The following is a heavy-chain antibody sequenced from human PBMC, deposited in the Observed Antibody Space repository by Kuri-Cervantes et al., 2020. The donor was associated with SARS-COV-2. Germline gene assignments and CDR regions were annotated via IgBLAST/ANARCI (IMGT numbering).Heavy chain of an antibody. Sequence: GGSLRLSCAASGFTFSSYAMSWVRQAPGKGLEWVSAISGSGGSTYYADSVKGRFTISRDNSKNTLYLQMDSLRAEDTAVYYCAKDLGRPNWFDPWGQGTLVTVSS. CDR3: AKDLGRPNWFDP. CDR1: GFTFSSYA. J-gene: IGHJ5*02. CDR2: ISGSGGST. V-gene: IGHV3-23*01.